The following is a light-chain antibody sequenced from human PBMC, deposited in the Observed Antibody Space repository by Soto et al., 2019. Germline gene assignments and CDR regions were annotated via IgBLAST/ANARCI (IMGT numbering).Light chain of an antibody. J-gene: IGKJ1*01. CDR3: QQYDGYSPQT. V-gene: IGKV1-5*01. CDR1: QSVRNW. Sequence: DIPITQSPSTLFASVGDRVTITCRASQSVRNWLAWYQQKPGRAPQLLIYDSSTLEPGVPSRFRGSGSGTEFTLTINGLQPDDFATYYCQQYDGYSPQTFGQGTKVDI. CDR2: DSS.